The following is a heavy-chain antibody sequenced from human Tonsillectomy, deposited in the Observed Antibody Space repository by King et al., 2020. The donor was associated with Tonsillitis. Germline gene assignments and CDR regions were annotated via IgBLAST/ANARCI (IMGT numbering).Heavy chain of an antibody. J-gene: IGHJ4*02. CDR1: GGSISSYY. Sequence: VPLQESGPGLVKPSETLSLTCTVSGGSISSYYWSWIRQPPGKGLEWIGYIYYSGSTNYNPSLKSRVTISVDTSKNQFSLKLSSVTAADTAVYYCARERGYGPFDYWGQGTLVTVSS. CDR3: ARERGYGPFDY. D-gene: IGHD5-12*01. CDR2: IYYSGST. V-gene: IGHV4-59*01.